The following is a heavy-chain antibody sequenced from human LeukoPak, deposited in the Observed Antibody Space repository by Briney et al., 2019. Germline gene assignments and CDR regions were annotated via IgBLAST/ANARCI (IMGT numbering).Heavy chain of an antibody. V-gene: IGHV1-18*01. CDR2: ISAYNGNT. D-gene: IGHD2-2*01. CDR3: ARSDVVPAANYDYSNYAVPSLLPDY. J-gene: IGHJ4*02. Sequence: ASVKVSCKASGYTFTSYGISWVRQAPGQGLEWMGWISAYNGNTNYAQKLQGRVTMTTDTSTSTAYMELRSLRSDDTAVYYCARSDVVPAANYDYSNYAVPSLLPDYWGQGTLVTVSS. CDR1: GYTFTSYG.